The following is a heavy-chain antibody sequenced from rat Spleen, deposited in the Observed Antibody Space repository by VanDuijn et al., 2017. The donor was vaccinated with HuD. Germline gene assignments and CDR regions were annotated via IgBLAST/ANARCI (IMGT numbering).Heavy chain of an antibody. J-gene: IGHJ4*01. D-gene: IGHD1-12*02. CDR3: TRGDYDGSGGVMDA. V-gene: IGHV5-7*01. CDR2: ISWGGSST. CDR1: GFTFDDYG. Sequence: EVQLVESGGGLVQPGRSLKLSCAASGFTFDDYGMAWVRQAPKNGLEWVASISWGGSSTYYPDNVKGRFTISRDNAKNALYLQMNNLRSEDTAIYYCTRGDYDGSGGVMDAWGQGASVTVSS.